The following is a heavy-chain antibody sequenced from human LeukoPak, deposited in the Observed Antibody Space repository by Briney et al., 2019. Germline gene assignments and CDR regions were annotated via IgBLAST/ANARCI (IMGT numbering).Heavy chain of an antibody. CDR2: MNPDGSQK. CDR3: VTDSGYNTFDI. Sequence: PGGSLRLSCAASGFTFRNSWMDWVRQAPGKGLEHVANMNPDGSQKYYEDSVKGRFTISRDNAKNSLYLDMNSLRAEDTAVYYCVTDSGYNTFDIWGQGTMVTVSS. J-gene: IGHJ3*02. D-gene: IGHD5-12*01. V-gene: IGHV3-7*01. CDR1: GFTFRNSW.